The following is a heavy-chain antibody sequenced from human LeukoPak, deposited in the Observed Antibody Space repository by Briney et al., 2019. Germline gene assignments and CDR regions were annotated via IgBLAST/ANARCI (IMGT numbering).Heavy chain of an antibody. Sequence: GGSLRLSCEASGFMFIGYGMHWVRQTPGEGLEWVAFIRYDGNNKYYADSVKGRFTISRDNSKNMLYLEMNSLSTEDTAVYYCAKVRYCSGVNCYPDDNWGQGTLVTVSS. CDR1: GFMFIGYG. V-gene: IGHV3-30*02. D-gene: IGHD2-15*01. CDR2: IRYDGNNK. J-gene: IGHJ4*02. CDR3: AKVRYCSGVNCYPDDN.